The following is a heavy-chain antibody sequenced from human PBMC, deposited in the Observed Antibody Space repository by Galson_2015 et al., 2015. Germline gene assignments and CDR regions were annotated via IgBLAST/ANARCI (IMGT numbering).Heavy chain of an antibody. J-gene: IGHJ4*02. CDR2: IHSGGST. CDR1: GFTVSSNY. V-gene: IGHV3-53*01. Sequence: SMRLSCAASGFTVSSNYLSSVRQAPGSRLDMVSVIHSGGSTYYADSVKGRFTISRDNSKNTLYLQMNSLRAEDTAVYYCARVRYGDYGFDYWGQGTLVTVSS. CDR3: ARVRYGDYGFDY. D-gene: IGHD4-17*01.